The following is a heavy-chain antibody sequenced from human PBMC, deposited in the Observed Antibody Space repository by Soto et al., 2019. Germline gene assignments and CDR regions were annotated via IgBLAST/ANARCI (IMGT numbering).Heavy chain of an antibody. V-gene: IGHV4-30-2*01. Sequence: PSETLSLTCAVSGGSISSGGYSWSWIRQPPGKGLEWIGYIYHSGSTYYNPSRKSRVTISVDRSKNQFSLKLSSVTAADTAVYYCARGPESSGYLTWFAPWGQGTLVPVSS. CDR1: GGSISSGGYS. CDR2: IYHSGST. D-gene: IGHD3-22*01. J-gene: IGHJ5*02. CDR3: ARGPESSGYLTWFAP.